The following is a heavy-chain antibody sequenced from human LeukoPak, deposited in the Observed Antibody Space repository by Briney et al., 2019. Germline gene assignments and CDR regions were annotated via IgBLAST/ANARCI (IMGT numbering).Heavy chain of an antibody. CDR3: ARADCSGGSCFRGGYYYYGMDV. CDR1: GGSISSGDYY. J-gene: IGHJ6*02. V-gene: IGHV4-30-4*01. D-gene: IGHD2-15*01. CDR2: IYYSGST. Sequence: PSETLSLTCTVSGGSISSGDYYWSWIRQPPGKGLEWIVYIYYSGSTYYNPSLKSRVTISVDTSKNQFSLKLSSVTAADTAVYYCARADCSGGSCFRGGYYYYGMDVWGQGTTVTVSS.